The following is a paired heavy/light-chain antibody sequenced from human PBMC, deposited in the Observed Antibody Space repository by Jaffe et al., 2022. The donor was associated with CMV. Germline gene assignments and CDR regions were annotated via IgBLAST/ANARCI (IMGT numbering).Light chain of an antibody. CDR1: SSDVGGYNY. CDR2: DVS. V-gene: IGLV2-11*01. CDR3: CSYAGSYNVL. Sequence: QSALTQPRSVSGSPGQSVTISCTGTSSDVGGYNYVSWYQQHPGKAPKLMIYDVSKRPSGVPDRFSGSKSGNTASLTISGLQAEDEADYYCCSYAGSYNVLFGGGTKLTVL. J-gene: IGLJ2*01.
Heavy chain of an antibody. CDR2: IYYSGST. D-gene: IGHD6-6*01. CDR1: GDSISSRSSY. CDR3: ARLRAARQFDY. Sequence: QLQLQESGPGLVKPSETLSLTCTVSGDSISSRSSYWGWIRQPPGKGLEWIGTIYYSGSTYSNPSLKSRVTISVDTSKNQFSLKLSSVTAADTAVYYCARLRAARQFDYWGQGTLVTVSS. V-gene: IGHV4-39*01. J-gene: IGHJ4*02.